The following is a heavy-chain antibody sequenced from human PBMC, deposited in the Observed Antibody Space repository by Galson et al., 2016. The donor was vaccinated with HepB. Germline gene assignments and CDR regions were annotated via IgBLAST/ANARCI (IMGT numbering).Heavy chain of an antibody. CDR1: GGPISSSKW. D-gene: IGHD2-21*02. CDR2: ISLSGGT. CDR3: ARGCPGGGDCQGGLDY. J-gene: IGHJ4*02. Sequence: SETLSLTCAVSGGPISSSKWWSWVRQPPGKGPEWIGEISLSGGTSYIPSLKSRVTISIAKSKNQFSLKLSSLTAADTAVFYCARGCPGGGDCQGGLDYWGQGILVTVSS. V-gene: IGHV4-4*02.